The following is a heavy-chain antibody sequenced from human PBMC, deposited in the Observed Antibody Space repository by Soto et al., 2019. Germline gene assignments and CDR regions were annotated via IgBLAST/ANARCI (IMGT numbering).Heavy chain of an antibody. CDR1: GYTFTSYY. V-gene: IGHV1-2*04. CDR3: ARGSRIAVAGNPFSDY. J-gene: IGHJ4*02. D-gene: IGHD6-19*01. Sequence: ASVKVSCKASGYTFTSYYMHWVRQAPGQGLEWMGWINPNSGDTNYAQKFQGWVTMTRDTSISTGYMELSRLTFDDTAVYYCARGSRIAVAGNPFSDYWGQGTLVTVSS. CDR2: INPNSGDT.